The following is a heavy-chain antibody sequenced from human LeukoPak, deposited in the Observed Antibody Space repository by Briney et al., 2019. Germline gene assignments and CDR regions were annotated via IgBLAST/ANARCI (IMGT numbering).Heavy chain of an antibody. CDR1: GFTFSSYS. D-gene: IGHD3-16*01. CDR3: AREGGSNYYYYMDV. J-gene: IGHJ6*03. V-gene: IGHV3-48*01. CDR2: ISSSSSTI. Sequence: GGSLRLSCAASGFTFSSYSMNWVRQAPGKGLEWVSYISSSSSTIYYADSVKGRFTISRDNAKNSLYLQMNSLRAEDTAVYYCAREGGSNYYYYMDVGGKGTTVTVSS.